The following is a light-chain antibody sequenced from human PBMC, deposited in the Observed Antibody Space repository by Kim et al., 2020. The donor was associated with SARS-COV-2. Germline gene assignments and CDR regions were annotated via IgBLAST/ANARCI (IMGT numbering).Light chain of an antibody. J-gene: IGKJ4*01. V-gene: IGKV3-15*01. CDR1: QTISTT. CDR3: QQYNDWPLT. CDR2: HAS. Sequence: SVSPGDRVTLSCRASQTISTTLAWYQQKPGQTPRLLIYHASTRATGVPARFSGSGSGTEFTLTISSLQSEDFAVYYCQQYNDWPLTFGGGTKLEI.